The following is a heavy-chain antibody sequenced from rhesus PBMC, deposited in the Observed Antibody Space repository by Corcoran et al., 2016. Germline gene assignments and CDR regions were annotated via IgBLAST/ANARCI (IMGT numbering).Heavy chain of an antibody. J-gene: IGHJ4*01. CDR3: VAGRYYFDY. Sequence: QVQLVQSGAEVRKPGTSVKLSCKTSAYTFTSYYIYWVRQAPRQELEWRERHNPPPGKTGNAQNFQSGVTVTRDTSTTTAYMELNSLRSTDTAVYYCVAGRYYFDYWGQGVLVTVSS. D-gene: IGHD1-44*02. V-gene: IGHV1-200*01. CDR1: AYTFTSYY. CDR2: HNPPPGKT.